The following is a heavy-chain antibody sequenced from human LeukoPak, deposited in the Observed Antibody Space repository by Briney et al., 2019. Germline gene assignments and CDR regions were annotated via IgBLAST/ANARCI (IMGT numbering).Heavy chain of an antibody. V-gene: IGHV3-48*04. D-gene: IGHD2-2*01. J-gene: IGHJ5*02. Sequence: GGSLRLSCAASGFTFSSYSMNWVRQAPGKGLEWVSYISSSSSTIYYADSVKGRFTISRDNAKNSLYLRMNSLRAEDTAVYYCARDLEDIVVVPAAEGGPNWFDPWGQGTLVTVSS. CDR2: ISSSSSTI. CDR3: ARDLEDIVVVPAAEGGPNWFDP. CDR1: GFTFSSYS.